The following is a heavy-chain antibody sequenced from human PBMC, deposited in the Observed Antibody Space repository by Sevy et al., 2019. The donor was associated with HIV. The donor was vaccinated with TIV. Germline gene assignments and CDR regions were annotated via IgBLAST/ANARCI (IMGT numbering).Heavy chain of an antibody. CDR1: GYSIRSDDY. CDR3: ARGLFDY. V-gene: IGHV4-61*08. Sequence: SETLSLTCAVSGYSIRSDDYWVWIRQPPGKGLEWIGYIYYSGSTNYNPSLKSRVTISIDTSKNQFSLRLTSVTAADTAVYYCARGLFDYWGQGTLVTVSS. J-gene: IGHJ4*02. CDR2: IYYSGST.